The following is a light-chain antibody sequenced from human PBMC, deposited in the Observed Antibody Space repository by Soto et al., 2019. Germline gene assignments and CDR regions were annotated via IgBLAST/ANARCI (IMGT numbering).Light chain of an antibody. J-gene: IGKJ1*01. V-gene: IGKV2-28*01. CDR2: LGS. CDR3: MQPLQSWT. CDR1: QSLLQSNGYNY. Sequence: DIVMTQSPLSLPVTPGEPASIYCRSSQSLLQSNGYNYLDWYLQKPGQSPQLLIYLGSNRASGVPDRFSGSGSGTDSTLNISRVEAEDVGVYYCMQPLQSWTFGQGTKVEIK.